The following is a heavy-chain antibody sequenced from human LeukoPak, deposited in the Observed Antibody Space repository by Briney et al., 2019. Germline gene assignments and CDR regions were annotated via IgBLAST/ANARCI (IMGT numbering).Heavy chain of an antibody. Sequence: GGSLRLSCAASGFTFSSYSMNWVRQAPGKGLEWVSSISSSSSYIYYADSVKGRFTISRDNAKNSLYLQMNSLRAEDTAVYYCATNHDYGDYRLEFDYWGQGTLVTVSS. CDR2: ISSSSSYI. CDR3: ATNHDYGDYRLEFDY. D-gene: IGHD4-17*01. V-gene: IGHV3-21*01. CDR1: GFTFSSYS. J-gene: IGHJ4*02.